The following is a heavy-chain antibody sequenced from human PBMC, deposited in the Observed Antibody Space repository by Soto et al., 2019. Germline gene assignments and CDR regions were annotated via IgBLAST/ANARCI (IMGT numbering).Heavy chain of an antibody. D-gene: IGHD6-6*01. CDR3: ARLVVAGLTYYFDY. CDR1: GGSISSGGYY. J-gene: IGHJ4*02. CDR2: IYYSGST. Sequence: PSETLSLTCTVSGGSISSGGYYWSWIRQHPGKGLEWIGYIYYSGSTYYNPSLKSRVTISIDTSKNQFFLVLTYVAAVDTAIYYCARLVVAGLTYYFDYWGQGTLVTVSS. V-gene: IGHV4-30-4*02.